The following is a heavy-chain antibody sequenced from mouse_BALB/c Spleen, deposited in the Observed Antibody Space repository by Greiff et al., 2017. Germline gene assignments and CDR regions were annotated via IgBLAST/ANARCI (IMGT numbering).Heavy chain of an antibody. J-gene: IGHJ1*01. CDR2: IYPGDGDT. Sequence: QVQLQQSGAELVRPGSSVKISCKASGYAFSSYWMNWVKQRPGQGLEWIGQIYPGDGDTNYNGKFKGKATLTADKSSSTAYMQLSSLTSEDSAVYFCARSYYGKWYFDVWGAGTTVTVSS. CDR1: GYAFSSYW. V-gene: IGHV1-80*01. CDR3: ARSYYGKWYFDV. D-gene: IGHD1-1*01.